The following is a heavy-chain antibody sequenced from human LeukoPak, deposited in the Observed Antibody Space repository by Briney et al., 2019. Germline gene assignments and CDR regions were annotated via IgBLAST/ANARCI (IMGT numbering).Heavy chain of an antibody. CDR1: GYNFIDSF. J-gene: IGHJ4*02. CDR2: VNPENGAI. Sequence: ASVKVSCKASGYNFIDSFIHWVRQAPGQGLEWMGSVNPENGAIKYIDYLKARVTMTSDTSISTAYMELRSLEFDDTAVYYCARFKAGLLLWGQGALTTVSS. V-gene: IGHV1-2*02. CDR3: ARFKAGLLL.